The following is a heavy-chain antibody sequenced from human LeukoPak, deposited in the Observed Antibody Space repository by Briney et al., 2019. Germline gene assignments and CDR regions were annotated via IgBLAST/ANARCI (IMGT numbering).Heavy chain of an antibody. CDR1: GGSFSGYY. D-gene: IGHD6-6*01. Sequence: SETLSLTCAVYGGSFSGYYWSWIRQPPVKGLEWIGEINHSGSTNYNPSLKSRVTISVDTSKNQFSLKLSSVTAADTAVYYCARGPQGIAASRKLRWFDPWGQGTLVTVSS. J-gene: IGHJ5*02. CDR3: ARGPQGIAASRKLRWFDP. CDR2: INHSGST. V-gene: IGHV4-34*01.